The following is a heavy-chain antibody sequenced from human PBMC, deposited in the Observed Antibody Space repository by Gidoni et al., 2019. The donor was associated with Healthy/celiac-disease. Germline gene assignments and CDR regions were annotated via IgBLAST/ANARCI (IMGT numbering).Heavy chain of an antibody. CDR2: IYYSGST. D-gene: IGHD1-1*01. CDR1: GVSISSYY. V-gene: IGHV4-59*01. CDR3: ARVFRDIDWNDAHDDAFDI. J-gene: IGHJ3*02. Sequence: QVQLQESGPGLVKPSETLSLTCTVSGVSISSYYWSWIRQPPGKGLEWIGYIYYSGSTNYNPSLKSRVTISVDTSKNQFSLKLSSVTAADTAVYYCARVFRDIDWNDAHDDAFDIWGQGTMVTVSS.